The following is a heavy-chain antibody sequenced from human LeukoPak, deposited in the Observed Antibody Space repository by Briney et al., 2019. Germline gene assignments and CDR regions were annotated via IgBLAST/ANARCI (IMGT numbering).Heavy chain of an antibody. V-gene: IGHV4-59*02. J-gene: IGHJ4*02. Sequence: SETLSLTCTVSGGSVSNYYWSWLRQSPGKGLEWFGYIYYTETSYNPSLKSRITISTDTSKNQFSLKLYSVTAAGTAVYYCATRKLGNDYWGQGTLVTVSS. D-gene: IGHD7-27*01. CDR1: GGSVSNYY. CDR2: IYYTET. CDR3: ATRKLGNDY.